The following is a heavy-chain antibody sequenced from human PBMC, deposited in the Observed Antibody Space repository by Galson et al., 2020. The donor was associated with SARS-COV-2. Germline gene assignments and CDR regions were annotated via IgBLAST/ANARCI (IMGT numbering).Heavy chain of an antibody. CDR2: IYYSGST. V-gene: IGHV4-31*03. J-gene: IGHJ3*02. CDR3: ARGGMDDAFDI. CDR1: GGSISSGGYY. Sequence: SETLSLTCTVSGGSISSGGYYWSWIRQHLGKGLEWIGYIYYSGSTYYNPSLKSRVTISVDTSKNQFSLKLSSVTAADTAVYYCARGGMDDAFDIWGQGTMVTVSS.